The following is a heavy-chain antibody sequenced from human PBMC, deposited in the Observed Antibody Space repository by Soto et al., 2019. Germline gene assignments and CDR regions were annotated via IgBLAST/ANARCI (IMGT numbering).Heavy chain of an antibody. CDR2: IMPLYAKP. V-gene: IGHV1-69*01. D-gene: IGHD1-26*01. J-gene: IGHJ6*02. CDR3: ASLNNWSSGDGRIDV. Sequence: QVQLVQSGAEVKKPESSVKFSCKASVGTFHTYTISWVRQVPGQGLEWMGGIMPLYAKPTYAQPFLGRLTRAADEQTSTVYMELSSLRSEDTALYYCASLNNWSSGDGRIDVWGRGTAVSVSS. CDR1: VGTFHTYT.